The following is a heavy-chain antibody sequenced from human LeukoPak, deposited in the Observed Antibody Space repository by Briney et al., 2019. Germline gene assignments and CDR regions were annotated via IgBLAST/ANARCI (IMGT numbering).Heavy chain of an antibody. D-gene: IGHD6-19*01. Sequence: ASVKVSCKASGYTFTSYYMHWVRQAPGQGLEWMGIINPSGGSTSYAQKFQGRVTMTRDTSTSTVYMELSSLRSGDTAVYYCARGYSSGWFHSYYYYGMDVWGQGTTVTVSS. V-gene: IGHV1-46*01. J-gene: IGHJ6*02. CDR3: ARGYSSGWFHSYYYYGMDV. CDR2: INPSGGST. CDR1: GYTFTSYY.